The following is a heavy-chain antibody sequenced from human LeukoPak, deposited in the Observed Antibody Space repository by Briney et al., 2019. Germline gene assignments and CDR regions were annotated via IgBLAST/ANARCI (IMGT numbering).Heavy chain of an antibody. CDR2: ISGSGGST. D-gene: IGHD5-18*01. CDR1: GFTFSSYA. Sequence: PGGSLRLSCAASGFTFSSYAMSWVRQAPGKGLELVSAISGSGGSTYYADSVKDRLTISRDNSKKSLYLQMNSLRAEDTAVYYCAKSVDTAMELLDYWGQGTLVTVSS. V-gene: IGHV3-23*01. CDR3: AKSVDTAMELLDY. J-gene: IGHJ4*02.